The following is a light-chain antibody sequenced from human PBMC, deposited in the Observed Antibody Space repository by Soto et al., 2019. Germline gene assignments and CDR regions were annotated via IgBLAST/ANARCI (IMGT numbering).Light chain of an antibody. Sequence: EIVLTQSPGTLSLSPGERATLSCRASQSVSSSYLAWYQQKPGQAPRLLIYGASSSATGIPDRFSGSGSVTDFTLTISRLEPEDVAVYYCQQYGSSPYTFGQGTTLEIK. J-gene: IGKJ2*01. CDR1: QSVSSSY. CDR3: QQYGSSPYT. V-gene: IGKV3-20*01. CDR2: GAS.